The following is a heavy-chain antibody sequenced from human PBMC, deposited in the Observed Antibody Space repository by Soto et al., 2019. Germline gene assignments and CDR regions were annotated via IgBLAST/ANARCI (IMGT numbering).Heavy chain of an antibody. J-gene: IGHJ5*02. V-gene: IGHV1-69*13. CDR1: GGTFSSYA. Sequence: GASVKVSCKASGGTFSSYAISWVRQAPGQGLEWMGGIIPIFGTANYAQKFQGRVTITADESTSTAYMELSSLRSEDTAVYYCARAAPPTTVTTVCWFDPWGQGTLVTVSS. CDR2: IIPIFGTA. D-gene: IGHD4-4*01. CDR3: ARAAPPTTVTTVCWFDP.